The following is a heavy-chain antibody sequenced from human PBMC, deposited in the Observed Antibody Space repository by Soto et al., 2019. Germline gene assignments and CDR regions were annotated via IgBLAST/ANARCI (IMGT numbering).Heavy chain of an antibody. Sequence: QITLKESGPTLVKPTQTLTLTCTFSGFSLSTSGVGVGWIRQPPGKALEWLALIYWDDDKRYSPSLKSRLTITKDTSKNPVVLTMTNMDPVDTATYYCAHSSYGDYGDDAFDIWGQGTMVTVSS. CDR2: IYWDDDK. J-gene: IGHJ3*02. CDR3: AHSSYGDYGDDAFDI. V-gene: IGHV2-5*02. CDR1: GFSLSTSGVG. D-gene: IGHD4-17*01.